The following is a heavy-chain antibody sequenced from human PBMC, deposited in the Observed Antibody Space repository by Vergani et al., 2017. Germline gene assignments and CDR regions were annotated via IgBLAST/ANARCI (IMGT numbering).Heavy chain of an antibody. V-gene: IGHV4-34*09. D-gene: IGHD6-6*01. Sequence: QVQLHESGPGLVKPSQTLSLTCAVYGGSFSGYYWSWIRQPPGKGLEWIGEINHSGSTNYNPSLKSRVTISVDTSKNQFSLKLSSVTAADTAVYYCARDRRIAARPVERYYYYYMDVWGKGTTVTVSS. CDR2: INHSGST. CDR1: GGSFSGYY. J-gene: IGHJ6*03. CDR3: ARDRRIAARPVERYYYYYMDV.